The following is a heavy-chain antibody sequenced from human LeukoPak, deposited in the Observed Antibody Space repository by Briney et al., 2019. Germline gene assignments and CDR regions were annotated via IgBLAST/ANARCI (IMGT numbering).Heavy chain of an antibody. Sequence: PGGSLRLSCAASRFTFSSYTMSWVRQAPGKGLEWVSAISGSGGTTFYADSAKGRFTISRDNANNTVYLRVDSLRAEDTALYYCVKASCTGGNCRKDLEYWGQGTLVTVSS. V-gene: IGHV3-23*01. CDR1: RFTFSSYT. CDR3: VKASCTGGNCRKDLEY. D-gene: IGHD2-15*01. J-gene: IGHJ4*02. CDR2: ISGSGGTT.